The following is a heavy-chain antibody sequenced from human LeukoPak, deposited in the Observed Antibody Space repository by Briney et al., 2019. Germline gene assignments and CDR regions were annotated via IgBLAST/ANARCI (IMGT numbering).Heavy chain of an antibody. Sequence: SETLSLTCTVSGGSISSYYWSWIRQPAGKGLEWIGRIYTSGSTNYNPSLKSRVTISVDTSKNQFSLKLSSVTAADTAVYYCARDGFRFLEWSLDYWGQGTLVTVSS. D-gene: IGHD3-3*01. CDR2: IYTSGST. J-gene: IGHJ4*02. V-gene: IGHV4-4*07. CDR3: ARDGFRFLEWSLDY. CDR1: GGSISSYY.